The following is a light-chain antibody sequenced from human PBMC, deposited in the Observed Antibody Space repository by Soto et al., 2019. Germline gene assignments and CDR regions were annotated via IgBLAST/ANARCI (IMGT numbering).Light chain of an antibody. V-gene: IGKV3-11*01. CDR2: EAS. CDR3: QQRGRRPLT. Sequence: EIVLTQSPATLSLSPGERATISCRASHTVSNYLTWYQQKPGQAPRLLIYEASNRPSGIPARFSGSGSGTDFTLTISSLQPEDFAVYYCQQRGRRPLTFGQGTKVDI. J-gene: IGKJ3*01. CDR1: HTVSNY.